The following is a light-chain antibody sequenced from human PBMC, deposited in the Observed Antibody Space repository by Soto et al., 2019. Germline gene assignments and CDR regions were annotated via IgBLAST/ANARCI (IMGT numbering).Light chain of an antibody. J-gene: IGKJ1*01. CDR2: GAS. CDR1: QAISNY. V-gene: IGKV1-27*01. Sequence: DIQMTQSPSSLSASVGDRVTITCRASQAISNYLAWFQQKPGKVPKLLIYGASTLLSGVPSRFSGSGSGTDFTLTISSLQPEDVATYYCQKYYGAPWAFGQGTKVEI. CDR3: QKYYGAPWA.